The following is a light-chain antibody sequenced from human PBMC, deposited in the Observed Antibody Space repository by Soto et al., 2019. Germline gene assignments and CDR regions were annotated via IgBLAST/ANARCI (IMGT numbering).Light chain of an antibody. Sequence: EIVMTQSPATLSVSPGERATLSCRASQSVSSNLAWYQQKPGQAPRLLIYGASTRATGIPARFSGSGSGTEFTLNISSLQCEDFAVYYCQQYNNWPPWTFGQATKVEIK. CDR3: QQYNNWPPWT. J-gene: IGKJ1*01. V-gene: IGKV3-15*01. CDR1: QSVSSN. CDR2: GAS.